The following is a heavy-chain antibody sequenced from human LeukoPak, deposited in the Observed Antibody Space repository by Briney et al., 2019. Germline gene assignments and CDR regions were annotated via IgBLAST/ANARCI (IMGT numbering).Heavy chain of an antibody. V-gene: IGHV4-59*12. J-gene: IGHJ4*02. CDR1: GGSISTYY. D-gene: IGHD3-22*01. Sequence: PSETLSLTCTVSGGSISTYYWSWIRQPPGKGLEWIGYIYYSGSTNYNPSLKSRVTISVDTSKNQFSLKLRSVTAADTAVYYCASTSASSGYYYRFLGLFYWGQGTLVTVSS. CDR3: ASTSASSGYYYRFLGLFY. CDR2: IYYSGST.